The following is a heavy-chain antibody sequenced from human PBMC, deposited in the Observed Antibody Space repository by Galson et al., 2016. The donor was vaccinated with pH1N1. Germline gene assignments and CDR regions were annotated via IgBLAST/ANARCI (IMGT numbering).Heavy chain of an antibody. J-gene: IGHJ2*01. V-gene: IGHV1-8*01. CDR2: MNPNNGNA. CDR3: ARGPVYWYLDL. Sequence: SVKVSCKASGYSLTSYDINWVRQATGQGLEWMGWMNPNNGNADYAPKFQGRVTLTRNASINAAYMELSSLTSGDTAVYYCARGPVYWYLDLWGRGTPVIVS. CDR1: GYSLTSYD.